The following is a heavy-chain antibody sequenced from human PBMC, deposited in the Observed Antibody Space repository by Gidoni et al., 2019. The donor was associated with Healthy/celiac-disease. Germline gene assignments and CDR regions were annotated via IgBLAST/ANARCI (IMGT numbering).Heavy chain of an antibody. D-gene: IGHD1-26*01. CDR1: GFTFSSYA. CDR2: ISYDGSNK. Sequence: QVQLVASGGGVVQPGRSLRLSCAASGFTFSSYAMHWVRQAPGKGLEWVAVISYDGSNKYYADSVKGRFTISRDNSKNTLYLQMNSLRAEDTAVYYCARAQGDYYYYGMDVWGQGTTVTVSS. CDR3: ARAQGDYYYYGMDV. J-gene: IGHJ6*02. V-gene: IGHV3-30-3*01.